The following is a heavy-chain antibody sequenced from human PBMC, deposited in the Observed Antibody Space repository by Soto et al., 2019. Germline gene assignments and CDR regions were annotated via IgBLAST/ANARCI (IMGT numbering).Heavy chain of an antibody. V-gene: IGHV3-30*18. D-gene: IGHD6-13*01. CDR1: GFTFKDYG. CDR3: AKDMAAGGTGEDGFDV. CDR2: ISYDGSKK. Sequence: QVQLVESGGGVVQPGRSLRLSCAASGFTFKDYGVHWVPQAPDKGLEWVAVISYDGSKKFYADSVKGRFTISRDNSNNMLYLQVNSLRAEDTATYYCAKDMAAGGTGEDGFDVWGQGTMVTVSS. J-gene: IGHJ3*01.